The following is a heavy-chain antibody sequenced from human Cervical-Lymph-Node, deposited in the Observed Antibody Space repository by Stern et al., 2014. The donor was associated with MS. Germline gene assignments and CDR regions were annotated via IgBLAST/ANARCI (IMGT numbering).Heavy chain of an antibody. Sequence: EMQLVESGGGLVEPGGSLRLSCAVSGFTFSSHWMHWVRQAPGKGLVWVSRIKTDGIGSNYADSVRDRFTISRDNAKNTLYLQMHSLRAEDTAVYYCARDSERGPSRGMDVWGQGTTVTVSS. J-gene: IGHJ6*02. V-gene: IGHV3-74*01. CDR3: ARDSERGPSRGMDV. D-gene: IGHD1-26*01. CDR2: IKTDGIGS. CDR1: GFTFSSHW.